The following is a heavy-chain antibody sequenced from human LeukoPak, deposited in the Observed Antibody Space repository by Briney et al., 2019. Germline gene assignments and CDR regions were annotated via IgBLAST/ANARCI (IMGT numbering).Heavy chain of an antibody. CDR1: GFTFSSYS. CDR3: ARVGIAVAGTNWFDP. V-gene: IGHV3-48*04. D-gene: IGHD6-19*01. J-gene: IGHJ5*02. Sequence: GGSLRLSCAASGFTFSSYSMNWVRQAPGKGLEWVSYISSSSSTIYYADSVKGRFTISRDNAKNSLYLQMNSLRAEDTAVYYCARVGIAVAGTNWFDPWGQGTLVTVSS. CDR2: ISSSSSTI.